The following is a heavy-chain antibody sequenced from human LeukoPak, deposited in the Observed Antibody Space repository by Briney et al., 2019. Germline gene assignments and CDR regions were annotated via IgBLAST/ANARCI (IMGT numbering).Heavy chain of an antibody. CDR2: IRYDGSNE. CDR1: GFTFSSYG. V-gene: IGHV3-30*02. CDR3: ARGKNWFDP. J-gene: IGHJ5*02. Sequence: GGSLRLSCAASGFTFSSYGMHWVRQAPGKGLEWVAYIRYDGSNEYYADSVKGRFTISRDNAKNSLYLQMNSLRADDMAVYYCARGKNWFDPWGQGTLVTVSS.